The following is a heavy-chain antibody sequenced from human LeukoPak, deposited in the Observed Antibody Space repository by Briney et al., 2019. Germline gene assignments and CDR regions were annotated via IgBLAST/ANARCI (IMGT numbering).Heavy chain of an antibody. CDR1: GVTFSSYV. CDR2: ISGSGGST. D-gene: IGHD5-12*01. Sequence: PGGSLRLSCVVSGVTFSSYVMSWVCQAPGKGLEWVASISGSGGSTYYVDSVKGRFTISRDNSKNMLYLHVSSLRAEDTAVYYCARGYSAYWGQGTLVIVSS. J-gene: IGHJ4*02. V-gene: IGHV3-23*01. CDR3: ARGYSAY.